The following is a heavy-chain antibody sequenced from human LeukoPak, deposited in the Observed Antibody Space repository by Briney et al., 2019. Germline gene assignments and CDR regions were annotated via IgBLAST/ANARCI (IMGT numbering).Heavy chain of an antibody. CDR3: ARVQSSSWHQPFDY. D-gene: IGHD6-13*01. V-gene: IGHV4-61*08. Sequence: SETLSLTCTVSGGSISSGGYYWSWIRQPPGKGLEWIGYIYHSGSTNYNPSPKSRVTISVDTSKNQFSLKLSSVTAADTAVYYCARVQSSSWHQPFDYWGQGTLVTVSS. CDR1: GGSISSGGYY. J-gene: IGHJ4*02. CDR2: IYHSGST.